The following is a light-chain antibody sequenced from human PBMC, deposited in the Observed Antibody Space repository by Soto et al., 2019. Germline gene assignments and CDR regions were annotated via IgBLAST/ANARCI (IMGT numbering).Light chain of an antibody. Sequence: QSVLTQSPSASGTPGQRVTIACSGSASTMGRNYEYWYQQLPGMDPELPIYRKSQRPSGVPARFSGSKFGTSASLAISGLRSEDEADYYCAAWDDHQCGFYLFGAGTRV. CDR1: ASTMGRNY. V-gene: IGLV1-47*01. CDR2: RKS. CDR3: AAWDDHQCGFYL. J-gene: IGLJ1*01.